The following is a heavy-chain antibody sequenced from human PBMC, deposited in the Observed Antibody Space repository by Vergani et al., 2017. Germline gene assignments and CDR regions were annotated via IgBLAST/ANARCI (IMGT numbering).Heavy chain of an antibody. CDR2: INHSGST. CDR1: GGSFSGYY. Sequence: QLQLQESGPGLVKPSETLSLTCAVYGGSFSGYYWSWIRQPPGKGLEWIGEINHSGSTNYNPSLKSRVTISVDTSKNQFSLKLSSVTAADTAVYYCASGYSGYPSDYWGQGTLVTVSS. J-gene: IGHJ4*02. V-gene: IGHV4-34*01. D-gene: IGHD5-12*01. CDR3: ASGYSGYPSDY.